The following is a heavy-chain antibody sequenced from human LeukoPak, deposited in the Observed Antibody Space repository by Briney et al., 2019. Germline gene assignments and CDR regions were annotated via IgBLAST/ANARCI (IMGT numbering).Heavy chain of an antibody. CDR2: ISSSSSYI. CDR3: ARDGSGYSGYGDFDY. J-gene: IGHJ4*02. V-gene: IGHV3-21*01. Sequence: GGSLRLSCAASGFTFSSYSTNWVRQAPGKGLEWVSSISSSSSYIYYADSVKGRFTISRDNAKNSLFLQMNSLRAEDTAVYYCARDGSGYSGYGDFDYWGQGTLVTVSS. D-gene: IGHD5-12*01. CDR1: GFTFSSYS.